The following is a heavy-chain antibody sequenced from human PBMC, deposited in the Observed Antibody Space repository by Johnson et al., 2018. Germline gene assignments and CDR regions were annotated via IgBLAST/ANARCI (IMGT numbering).Heavy chain of an antibody. D-gene: IGHD3-16*01. J-gene: IGHJ3*02. CDR3: ARRAHLGAFDI. Sequence: QVQLQESGAEVKKXGASXKVXCQASGYTFSTYDINWVRQATGQGLEWLGWVNPDSGNRGYAQKFQGRVTMTRNTSISTAYMELSSLRFADQAVYFCARRAHLGAFDIWGQGTMVSVSS. CDR1: GYTFSTYD. V-gene: IGHV1-8*01. CDR2: VNPDSGNR.